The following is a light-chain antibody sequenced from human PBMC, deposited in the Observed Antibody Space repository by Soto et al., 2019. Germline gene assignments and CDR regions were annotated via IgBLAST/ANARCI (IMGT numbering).Light chain of an antibody. Sequence: EIVMTQSPATLSVSPGXRATLSCGASQSVSNNLAWYQQKPGQAPRLLIYGASTRATGIPARFSGSGSGTEFTLTISSLQSEDFAVYYCQQYNNWPRTFGQGTKV. CDR2: GAS. J-gene: IGKJ1*01. V-gene: IGKV3-15*01. CDR1: QSVSNN. CDR3: QQYNNWPRT.